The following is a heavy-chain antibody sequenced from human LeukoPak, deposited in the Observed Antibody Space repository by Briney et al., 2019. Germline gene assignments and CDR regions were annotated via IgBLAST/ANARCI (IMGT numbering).Heavy chain of an antibody. J-gene: IGHJ4*02. CDR1: GYTFTGYY. D-gene: IGHD3-9*01. CDR3: VRGLRYFDWLFSYYFDY. V-gene: IGHV1-2*02. CDR2: INPNSGGT. Sequence: ASVQVSCKASGYTFTGYYMHWVRQAPGQGLEWMGWINPNSGGTNYAQKFQGRVTMTRDTSISTAYMELSRLRSDDTAVYYCVRGLRYFDWLFSYYFDYWGQGTLVTVSS.